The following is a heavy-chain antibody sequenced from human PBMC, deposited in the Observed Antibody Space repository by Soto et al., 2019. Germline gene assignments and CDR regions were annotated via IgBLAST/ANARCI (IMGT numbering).Heavy chain of an antibody. D-gene: IGHD3-16*02. J-gene: IGHJ4*02. CDR3: ARGRGDYVWGSYRYLPRFDY. CDR1: GGSFSGYY. CDR2: INHSGST. Sequence: QVQLQQWGAGLLKPSETLSLTCAVYGGSFSGYYWSWIRQPPGKGLEWIGEINHSGSTNYNPSLKSRVTTSVDTSKIQFSLKLSSVTAADTAVYYCARGRGDYVWGSYRYLPRFDYWGQGTLVTVSS. V-gene: IGHV4-34*01.